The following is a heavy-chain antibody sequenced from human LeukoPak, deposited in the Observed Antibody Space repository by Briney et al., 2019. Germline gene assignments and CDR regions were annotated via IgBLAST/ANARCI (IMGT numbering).Heavy chain of an antibody. V-gene: IGHV3-30*18. D-gene: IGHD6-19*01. CDR1: GFTFSSYS. CDR2: ISYDGSNK. CDR3: AKVRWDNSGWYYLDN. Sequence: PGGSLRLSCAASGFTFSSYSMNWVRQAPGKGLEWVAVISYDGSNKYYADSVKGRFTISRDNSKNTLYLQMNSLRAEDTAVYYCAKVRWDNSGWYYLDNWGQGALVTVSS. J-gene: IGHJ4*02.